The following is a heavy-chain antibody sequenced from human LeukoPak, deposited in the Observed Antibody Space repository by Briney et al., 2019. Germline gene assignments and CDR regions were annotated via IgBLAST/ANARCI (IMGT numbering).Heavy chain of an antibody. CDR2: IYHSGST. V-gene: IGHV4-30-2*01. Sequence: SETLTLTCTVSGGSISSGGYYWSWIRQPPGKGLEWIGYIYHSGSTYYNPSLKSRVTISVDTSKNQFSLKLSSVTAADTAVYYCASSIAVAGTYDFDYWGQGTLFTVSS. J-gene: IGHJ4*02. CDR3: ASSIAVAGTYDFDY. CDR1: GGSISSGGYY. D-gene: IGHD6-19*01.